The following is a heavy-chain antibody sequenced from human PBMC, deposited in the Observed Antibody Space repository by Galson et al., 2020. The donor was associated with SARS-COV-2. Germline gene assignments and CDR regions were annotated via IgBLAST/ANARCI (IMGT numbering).Heavy chain of an antibody. D-gene: IGHD4-17*01. J-gene: IGHJ3*02. Sequence: SETLYLTFAVSGTTTNNGSYPWHCTRQPPGTALECIASIPHSGGPYYNPSLKSRVTISGDRSKNQFSLRLSSVTAADTAVYYCARLHYGEYAPEAFDIWGPGTRVTVAS. V-gene: IGHV4-30-2*01. CDR1: GTTTNNGSYP. CDR2: IPHSGGP. CDR3: ARLHYGEYAPEAFDI.